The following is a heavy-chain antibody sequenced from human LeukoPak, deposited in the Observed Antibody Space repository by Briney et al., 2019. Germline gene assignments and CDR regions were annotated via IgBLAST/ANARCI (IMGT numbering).Heavy chain of an antibody. CDR3: AAQLSTDY. Sequence: ASVKVSCKASGYSFTVYYLHWVRQAPGQGLEWMGWISAYNGNTNYAQKLQGRVTMTTDTSTSTAYMELRSLRSDDTAVYYCAAQLSTDYWGQGTLVTVSS. J-gene: IGHJ4*02. CDR1: GYSFTVYY. V-gene: IGHV1-18*04. CDR2: ISAYNGNT. D-gene: IGHD2/OR15-2a*01.